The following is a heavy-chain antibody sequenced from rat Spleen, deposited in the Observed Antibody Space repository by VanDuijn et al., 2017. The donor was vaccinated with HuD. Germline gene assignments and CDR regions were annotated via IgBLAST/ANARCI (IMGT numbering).Heavy chain of an antibody. CDR2: ISFDCTST. Sequence: EVQLVESDGDLVQPGRSLKLSCAASGFTFSDYYMAWVRQAPTKGLEWVATISFDCTSTYYRDSVKGRFTISRDNTRTTLYLQMDSLRSEDTATYYCARRYDFDYWGQGVMVTVSS. CDR1: GFTFSDYY. D-gene: IGHD1-11*01. CDR3: ARRYDFDY. V-gene: IGHV5-29*01. J-gene: IGHJ2*01.